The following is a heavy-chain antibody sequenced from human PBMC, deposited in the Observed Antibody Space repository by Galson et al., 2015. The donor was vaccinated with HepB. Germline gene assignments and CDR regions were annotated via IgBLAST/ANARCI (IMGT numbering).Heavy chain of an antibody. CDR2: ISAYNGNT. D-gene: IGHD3-22*01. Sequence: SVKVSCKASGYTFTSYGISWVRQAPGQGLEWMGWISAYNGNTNYAQKLQGRVTMTTDTSTSTAYMELRSLRSDDTAVYYCARDSGTYYYDSSGPTGYWGQGTLVTVSS. CDR1: GYTFTSYG. CDR3: ARDSGTYYYDSSGPTGY. J-gene: IGHJ4*02. V-gene: IGHV1-18*04.